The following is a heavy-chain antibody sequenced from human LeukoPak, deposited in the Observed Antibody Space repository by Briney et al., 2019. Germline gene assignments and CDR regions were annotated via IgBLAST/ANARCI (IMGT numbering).Heavy chain of an antibody. J-gene: IGHJ4*02. CDR3: GQTIAAAGTGY. V-gene: IGHV3-11*04. D-gene: IGHD6-13*01. Sequence: GGSLRLSCAASGFTFSDYYMSWIRQAPGKGLEGVSYISSSGSTIYYADSVKGRFTISRDNAKNSLYLQMNSLRAEDTAVYYCGQTIAAAGTGYWGQGTLVTVSS. CDR2: ISSSGSTI. CDR1: GFTFSDYY.